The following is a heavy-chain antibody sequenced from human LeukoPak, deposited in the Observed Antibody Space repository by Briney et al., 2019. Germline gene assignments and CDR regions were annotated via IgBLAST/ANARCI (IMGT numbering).Heavy chain of an antibody. J-gene: IGHJ4*02. CDR3: AKYILGGTPPDS. V-gene: IGHV3-23*01. D-gene: IGHD1-26*01. Sequence: GGSLRLSCAASGFTFSTYAMTWVRQAPGKGLEWVSSIIGSGGSTYYTDSVKGRFTISRDNSKNTVSLQMISLRAEDTAVYYCAKYILGGTPPDSWGQGTLVTVSS. CDR2: IIGSGGST. CDR1: GFTFSTYA.